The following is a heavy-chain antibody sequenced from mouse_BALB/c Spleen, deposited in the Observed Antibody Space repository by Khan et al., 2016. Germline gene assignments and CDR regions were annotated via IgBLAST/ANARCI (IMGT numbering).Heavy chain of an antibody. CDR2: IYPGDGDT. CDR3: AREGWLRVDY. J-gene: IGHJ4*01. V-gene: IGHV1-87*01. Sequence: QVQLQQSGAELARPGASVKLSCKASGYTFTSYWMQWVKQRPGQGLEWIGAIYPGDGDTRYTQKFMGKATLTADKSSSTAYMQLSSLASEGSAGYYCAREGWLRVDYWGQGTSVTVSS. D-gene: IGHD2-2*01. CDR1: GYTFTSYW.